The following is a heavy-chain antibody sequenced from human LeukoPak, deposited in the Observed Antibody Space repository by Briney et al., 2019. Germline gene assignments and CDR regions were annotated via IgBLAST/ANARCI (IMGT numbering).Heavy chain of an antibody. D-gene: IGHD4-11*01. CDR1: GYSISSGYY. CDR2: IYHSGST. V-gene: IGHV4-38-2*01. Sequence: PSETLSLTCAVSGYSISSGYYWGWIRQPPRKGLEWIGSIYHSGSTYYNPSLKSRVTISVDTSKNQFSLKLSSVTAADTAVYYCARHVYSNYYFDYWGQGTLVTVSS. J-gene: IGHJ4*02. CDR3: ARHVYSNYYFDY.